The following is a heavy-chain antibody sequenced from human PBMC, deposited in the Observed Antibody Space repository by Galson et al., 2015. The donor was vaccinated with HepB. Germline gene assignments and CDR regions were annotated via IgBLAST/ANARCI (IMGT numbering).Heavy chain of an antibody. CDR1: GYTFTGYY. J-gene: IGHJ3*01. V-gene: IGHV1-2*02. CDR3: AGGEKYQLLYSAFDV. Sequence: SVKVSCKASGYTFTGYYMHWVRQAPGQGPEWMGWINPDSGGTNHAQKFQGRVTMTRDTSISTAYMELSRLRSDDTAVYYCAGGEKYQLLYSAFDVWGQGTMVTVSS. D-gene: IGHD2-2*01. CDR2: INPDSGGT.